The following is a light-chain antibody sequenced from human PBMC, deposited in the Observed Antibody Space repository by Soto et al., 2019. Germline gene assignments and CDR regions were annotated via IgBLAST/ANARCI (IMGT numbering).Light chain of an antibody. CDR3: HQFDSSRVYS. J-gene: IGKJ2*03. CDR1: QSVTSTY. V-gene: IGKV3-20*01. Sequence: EIVLTQSPVTLSLSPGERATLSCTASQSVTSTYLAWYQQKPGQSPRLIIYGGSTRASDYPDRFSGGGSGTDFTVIIIRVEPDDSAVYYSHCHQFDSSRVYSFGQGTKLEI. CDR2: GGS.